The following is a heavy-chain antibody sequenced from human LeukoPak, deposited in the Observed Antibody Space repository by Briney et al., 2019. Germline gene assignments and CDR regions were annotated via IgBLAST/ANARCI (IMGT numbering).Heavy chain of an antibody. CDR2: ISSSGSTI. D-gene: IGHD5-24*01. CDR3: TADDRY. J-gene: IGHJ4*02. Sequence: GGSLRLSCAASGFTFSSYEMNWVRQAPGKGLEWVSYISSSGSTIYYADSVKGRFTISRDNSKNTLYLQMNSLKTEDTAVYYCTADDRYWGQGTLVTVSS. V-gene: IGHV3-48*03. CDR1: GFTFSSYE.